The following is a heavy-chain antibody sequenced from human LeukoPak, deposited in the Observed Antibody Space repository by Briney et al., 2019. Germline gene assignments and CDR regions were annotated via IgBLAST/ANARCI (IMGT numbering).Heavy chain of an antibody. V-gene: IGHV3-53*01. CDR1: GFTVSSNY. D-gene: IGHD5-12*01. CDR2: IYSGGST. CDR3: GRGIQWLRLRN. Sequence: GGSLRLSCAASGFTVSSNYMSWVRQAPGKGLEWVSVIYSGGSTYYADSVKGRFTISRDNSKNTLYLQMNSLRAEDTAVYYWGRGIQWLRLRNGGKGPLVTVSS. J-gene: IGHJ4*02.